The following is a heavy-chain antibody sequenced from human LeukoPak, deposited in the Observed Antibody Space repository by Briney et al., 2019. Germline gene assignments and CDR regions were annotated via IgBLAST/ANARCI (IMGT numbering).Heavy chain of an antibody. CDR2: INPSGGST. V-gene: IGHV1-46*01. CDR3: ARGGEYYFDY. J-gene: IGHJ4*02. D-gene: IGHD7-27*01. CDR1: GYTFTSYH. Sequence: ASVKVSFKASGYTFTSYHIHWARQPPGQGLEWMGIINPSGGSTSYAQKFQGRATMTRDTSTSTVYMELSSLRSEDTAVYYCARGGEYYFDYWGQGTLVTVSS.